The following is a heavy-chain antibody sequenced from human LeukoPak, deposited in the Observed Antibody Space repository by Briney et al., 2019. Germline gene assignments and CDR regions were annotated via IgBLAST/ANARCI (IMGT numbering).Heavy chain of an antibody. D-gene: IGHD3-3*01. CDR1: GYTFTGYY. V-gene: IGHV1-2*02. CDR2: INPNSGGT. CDR3: AREGLTVFGRYYGMDV. J-gene: IGHJ6*02. Sequence: ASVKVSCKASGYTFTGYYMHWVRQAPGQGLEWMGWINPNSGGTKSAQNFQGRVTMTRSTSISTAYMELSRLRSDDTAVYYCAREGLTVFGRYYGMDVWGQGTTVTVS.